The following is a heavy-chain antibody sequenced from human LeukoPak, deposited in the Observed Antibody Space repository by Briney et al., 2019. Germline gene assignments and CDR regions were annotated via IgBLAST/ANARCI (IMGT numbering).Heavy chain of an antibody. CDR1: GGSFSGYY. CDR3: ARRLGGSSDDAFDI. D-gene: IGHD1-26*01. J-gene: IGHJ3*02. Sequence: PSETLSLTCAVYGGSFSGYYWSWIRQPPGKGLEWIGEINHSGSTYYNPSLKSRVTISVDTSKNQFSLKLSSVTAADTAVYYCARRLGGSSDDAFDIWGQGTMVTVSS. V-gene: IGHV4-34*01. CDR2: INHSGST.